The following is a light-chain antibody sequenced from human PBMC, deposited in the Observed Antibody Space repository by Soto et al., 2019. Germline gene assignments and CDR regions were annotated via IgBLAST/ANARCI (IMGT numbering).Light chain of an antibody. CDR2: AAS. J-gene: IGKJ1*01. V-gene: IGKV1-6*01. Sequence: IHMTHSPSTLSASVGDRVTITCRASQGIRNDLGWYQQKPGKAPKLLIYAASSLQSGVPSRFSGSGSGTDFTLTISSLQPEDFATYYCLQDYNYPLTFGQGTKVDIK. CDR1: QGIRND. CDR3: LQDYNYPLT.